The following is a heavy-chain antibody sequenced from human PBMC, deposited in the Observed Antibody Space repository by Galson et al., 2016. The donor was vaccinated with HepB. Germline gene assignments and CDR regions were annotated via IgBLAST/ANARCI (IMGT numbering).Heavy chain of an antibody. CDR2: ISGSGGST. D-gene: IGHD6-19*01. V-gene: IGHV3-23*01. J-gene: IGHJ2*01. CDR1: GFTFSSYA. CDR3: AKDRHWLTLRSYWYFDL. Sequence: SLRLSCAASGFTFSSYAMSWVRQAPGKGLEWVSAISGSGGSTYYADSVKGRFTISRDNSKKTLFLQMNSLRVEDTAVYFCAKDRHWLTLRSYWYFDLWGRGTLVTVS.